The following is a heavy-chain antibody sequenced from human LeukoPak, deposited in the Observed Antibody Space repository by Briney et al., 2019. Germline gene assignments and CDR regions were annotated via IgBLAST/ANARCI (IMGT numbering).Heavy chain of an antibody. V-gene: IGHV4-59*01. D-gene: IGHD3-10*01. Sequence: PSETLSLXCTVSGGSISSYYWSWIRQPPGKGLEWIGYIYYSGSTNYNPSLKSRVTISVDTSKNQFSLKLSSVTAADTAVYYCAFHTISAFDIWGQGTMVTVSS. CDR3: AFHTISAFDI. CDR2: IYYSGST. J-gene: IGHJ3*02. CDR1: GGSISSYY.